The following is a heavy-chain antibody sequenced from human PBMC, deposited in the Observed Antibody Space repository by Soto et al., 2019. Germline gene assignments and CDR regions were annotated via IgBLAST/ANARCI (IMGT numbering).Heavy chain of an antibody. J-gene: IGHJ6*02. D-gene: IGHD2-2*01. Sequence: QVQLVQSGAEVKKPGSSVKVSCKASGGTFSSYAISWVRQAPGQGLEWVGGIIPISGTANYAQKFQGRVTITADESTSTAYMELSNLRSEDTAVYYCARSQGSSTSLEIYYYYCCGMDVWGQGTTVTVSS. CDR3: ARSQGSSTSLEIYYYYCCGMDV. V-gene: IGHV1-69*01. CDR1: GGTFSSYA. CDR2: IIPISGTA.